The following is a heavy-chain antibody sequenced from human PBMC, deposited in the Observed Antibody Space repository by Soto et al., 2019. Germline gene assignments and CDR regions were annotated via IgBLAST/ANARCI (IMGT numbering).Heavy chain of an antibody. CDR2: IIPIFGTA. Sequence: QVQLVQSGAEVKKPGSSVKVSCKASGGTFSSYAISWVRQAPGQGLEWMGGIIPIFGTANYAQKFQGRVTITADESTSTAYMELSSLRSEDTAVYYCARDDLGYYYDSSGYSDYWGQGTLVTVSS. J-gene: IGHJ4*02. CDR3: ARDDLGYYYDSSGYSDY. D-gene: IGHD3-22*01. CDR1: GGTFSSYA. V-gene: IGHV1-69*01.